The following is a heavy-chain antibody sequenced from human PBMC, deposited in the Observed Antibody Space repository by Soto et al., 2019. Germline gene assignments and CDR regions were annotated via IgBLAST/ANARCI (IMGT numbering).Heavy chain of an antibody. CDR1: GFTFTNYW. CDR2: INKDGSEK. Sequence: PEESLRLSCVASGFTFTNYWMTWVRQAPGKGLEWVANINKDGSEKSYVDSVRGRFTISRDNADNSVYLQMNSLRAEDTALYYCGRDEVRNGVGVWGQGTTVTVSS. CDR3: GRDEVRNGVGV. J-gene: IGHJ6*02. V-gene: IGHV3-7*01.